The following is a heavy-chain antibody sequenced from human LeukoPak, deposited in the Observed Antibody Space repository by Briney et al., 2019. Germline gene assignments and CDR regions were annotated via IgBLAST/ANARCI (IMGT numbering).Heavy chain of an antibody. CDR2: TYYRSKWYN. D-gene: IGHD6-13*01. J-gene: IGHJ4*02. Sequence: SQTLSLTCAISGDSVSSNSAAWNWIRQSPSRGLEWLGRTYYRSKWYNDYAASVKSRVTINPDTSKNQFSLQLNSVTPEDTAIYYCAKEVVSRISSWYYFDYWGQGTLVTVSS. V-gene: IGHV6-1*01. CDR1: GDSVSSNSAA. CDR3: AKEVVSRISSWYYFDY.